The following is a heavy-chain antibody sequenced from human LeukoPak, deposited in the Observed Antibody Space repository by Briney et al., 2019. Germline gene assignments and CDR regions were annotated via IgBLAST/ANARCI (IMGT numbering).Heavy chain of an antibody. D-gene: IGHD1-1*01. CDR3: ANPGISPGGDY. CDR2: INSDGSST. J-gene: IGHJ4*02. Sequence: GGSLRLSCAASGFTFSSYWMHWVRQAPGKGLVWVSRINSDGSSTSYADSVKGRFTISRDNAKNTLYLQMNSLRAEDTAVYYCANPGISPGGDYWGQGTLVTVSS. CDR1: GFTFSSYW. V-gene: IGHV3-74*01.